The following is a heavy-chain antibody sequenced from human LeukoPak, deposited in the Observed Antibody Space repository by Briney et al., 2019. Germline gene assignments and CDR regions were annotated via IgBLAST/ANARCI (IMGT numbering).Heavy chain of an antibody. CDR3: AREKYSYGYSGLDY. D-gene: IGHD5-18*01. CDR2: IYYSGST. J-gene: IGHJ4*02. CDR1: GGSISSSSYY. V-gene: IGHV4-39*07. Sequence: SETLSLTCTVSGGSISSSSYYWGWIRQPPGKGLEWIGSIYYSGSTYYNPSLKSRVTISVDTSKNQFSLKLSSVTAADTAVYYCAREKYSYGYSGLDYWGQGTLVTVSS.